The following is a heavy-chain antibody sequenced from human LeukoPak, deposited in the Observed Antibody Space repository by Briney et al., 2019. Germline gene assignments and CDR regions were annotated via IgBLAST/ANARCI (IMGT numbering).Heavy chain of an antibody. CDR2: IIPILGIA. CDR1: GGTFSSYA. D-gene: IGHD4-17*01. J-gene: IGHJ6*02. CDR3: ARGCYGDYYYYYGMDV. V-gene: IGHV1-69*04. Sequence: SVKVSCTASGGTFSSYAISWVRQAPGQGLEWMGRIIPILGIANYAQKFQGRVTITADKSTSTAYMELSSLRSEDTAVDYCARGCYGDYYYYYGMDVWGQGTTVTVSS.